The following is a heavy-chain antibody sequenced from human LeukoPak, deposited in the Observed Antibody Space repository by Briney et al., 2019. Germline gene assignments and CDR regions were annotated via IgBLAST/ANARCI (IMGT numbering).Heavy chain of an antibody. J-gene: IGHJ2*01. CDR2: IYYSGST. V-gene: IGHV4-59*08. CDR1: GGSISGYY. Sequence: SETLSLTCTVSGGSISGYYWSWIRQPPGKGLEWIGYIYYSGSTNYNPSLKSRVTISVGTSENQFSLKLSSVTAADTAVYFCARQASWLPYFDLWGRGTLVTVSS. CDR3: ARQASWLPYFDL. D-gene: IGHD6-13*01.